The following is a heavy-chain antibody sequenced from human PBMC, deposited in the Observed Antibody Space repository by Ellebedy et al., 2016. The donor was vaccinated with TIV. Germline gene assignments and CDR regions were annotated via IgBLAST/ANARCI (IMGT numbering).Heavy chain of an antibody. CDR3: ARAPTIPHLSGTDV. V-gene: IGHV4-59*01. CDR1: GGSISSYY. D-gene: IGHD4/OR15-4a*01. J-gene: IGHJ6*02. CDR2: IYYSGST. Sequence: SETLSLTXTVSGGSISSYYWSWIRQPPGKGLEWIGYIYYSGSTNYNPSLKSRVTISVDTSKNQFSLKLSSVTAADTAVYYCARAPTIPHLSGTDVWGQGTTVTVSS.